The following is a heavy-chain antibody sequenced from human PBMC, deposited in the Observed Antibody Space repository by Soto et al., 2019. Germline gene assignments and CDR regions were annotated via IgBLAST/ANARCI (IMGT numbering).Heavy chain of an antibody. CDR1: GYTFTSYG. D-gene: IGHD2-2*01. CDR3: ARDPLIVVVPAAMKDYYYGMDV. Sequence: ASVKVSCKASGYTFTSYGISWVRQAPGQGLEWMGWISAYNGNTNYAQKLQGRVTMTTDTSTSTAYMELRSLRSDDTAVYYCARDPLIVVVPAAMKDYYYGMDVWGQGTTVTVSS. CDR2: ISAYNGNT. V-gene: IGHV1-18*01. J-gene: IGHJ6*02.